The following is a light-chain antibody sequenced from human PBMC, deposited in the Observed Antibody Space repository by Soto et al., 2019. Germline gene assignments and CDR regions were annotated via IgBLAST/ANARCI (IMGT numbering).Light chain of an antibody. CDR3: QQYDSSST. Sequence: DIQMTQSPSTLSAYVGDRVTITCRASQNIRYWLAWYQQEPGKAPRLLIYKASSLESGVPSRFSGGGSGTEFTLTISSLQPDDSAPYYRQQYDSSSTSGGGIKVDIX. CDR1: QNIRYW. CDR2: KAS. J-gene: IGKJ4*01. V-gene: IGKV1-5*03.